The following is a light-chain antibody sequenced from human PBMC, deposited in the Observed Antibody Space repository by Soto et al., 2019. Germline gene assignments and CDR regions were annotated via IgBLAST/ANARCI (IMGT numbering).Light chain of an antibody. V-gene: IGKV1-5*01. CDR2: AAS. J-gene: IGKJ3*01. CDR1: QTISSW. CDR3: QQYGDSPL. Sequence: DIQMTQSPSTLSGSVGDRVTITCRASQTISSWLAWYQQKPGKAPKLLIYAASSLQSGVPSRFSGSGSGTDFTLTISRLEPEDFAVYYCQQYGDSPLFGPGTKVDIK.